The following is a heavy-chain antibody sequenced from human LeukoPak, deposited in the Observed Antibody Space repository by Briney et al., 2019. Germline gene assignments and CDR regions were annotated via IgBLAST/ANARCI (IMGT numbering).Heavy chain of an antibody. CDR3: ARQRDPYDFWSGYLFDY. CDR1: GFTFSSYA. J-gene: IGHJ4*02. D-gene: IGHD3-3*01. Sequence: GGSLRLSCAASGFTFSSYAMHWVRQAPGKGLEWVAVISYDGSNKYYADSVKGRFTISRDNSKNTLYLQMNSLRAEDTAVYYCARQRDPYDFWSGYLFDYWGQGTLVTVSS. V-gene: IGHV3-30-3*01. CDR2: ISYDGSNK.